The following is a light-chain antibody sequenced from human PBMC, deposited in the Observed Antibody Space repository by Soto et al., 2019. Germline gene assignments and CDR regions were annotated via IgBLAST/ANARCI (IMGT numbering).Light chain of an antibody. CDR3: QQRSNWPPIT. CDR1: QSVSSY. J-gene: IGKJ5*01. Sequence: DIVLTQSPVTLSLSPGERATLSCRASQSVSSYLAWYQQKPGQAPRLLIYDASNRATGIPARFSGSGSGTDFTLTISSLEPEDFAVYYCQQRSNWPPITFGQGTDWRL. V-gene: IGKV3-11*01. CDR2: DAS.